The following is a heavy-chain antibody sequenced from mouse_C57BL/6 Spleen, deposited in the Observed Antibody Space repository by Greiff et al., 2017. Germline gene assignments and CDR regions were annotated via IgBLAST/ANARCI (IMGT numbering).Heavy chain of an antibody. V-gene: IGHV1-81*01. D-gene: IGHD6-1*01. J-gene: IGHJ4*01. Sequence: VKLQESGAELARPGASVKLSCTASGYTFTSYGISWVKQRTGQGLEWIGEIYPRSGNTYYNEKFKGKATLTADKSSSTAYMELRSLTSEDSAVYFCARGAAGGAMDYRGQGTSVTVSS. CDR2: IYPRSGNT. CDR1: GYTFTSYG. CDR3: ARGAAGGAMDY.